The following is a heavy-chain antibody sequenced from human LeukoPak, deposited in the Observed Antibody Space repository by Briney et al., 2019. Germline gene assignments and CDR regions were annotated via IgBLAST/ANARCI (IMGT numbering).Heavy chain of an antibody. CDR1: GGSLSGYY. D-gene: IGHD4-17*01. V-gene: IGHV4-34*01. J-gene: IGHJ3*02. Sequence: SETLSLTCAVYGGSLSGYYWSWIRQPPGKGLEWIGEINHSGSTNYNPSLKSRVTISVDTSKNQFSLKLSSVTAADTAVYYCARGTLRTTAFDIWGQGTMVTVSS. CDR3: ARGTLRTTAFDI. CDR2: INHSGST.